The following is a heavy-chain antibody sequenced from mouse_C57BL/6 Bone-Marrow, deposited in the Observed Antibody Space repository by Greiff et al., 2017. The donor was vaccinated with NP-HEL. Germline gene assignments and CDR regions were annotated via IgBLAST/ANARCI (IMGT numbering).Heavy chain of an antibody. CDR3: AKIEGGSSPFYFDV. J-gene: IGHJ1*03. Sequence: VKVEESGPGLVQPSQSLSITCTVSGFSLTSYGVHWVRQSPGKGLEWLGVIWRGGSTDYNAAFMSRLSITKDNSKSQVFFKMNSLQADDTAIYYCAKIEGGSSPFYFDVWGTGTTVTVSS. V-gene: IGHV2-5*01. CDR2: IWRGGST. D-gene: IGHD1-1*01. CDR1: GFSLTSYG.